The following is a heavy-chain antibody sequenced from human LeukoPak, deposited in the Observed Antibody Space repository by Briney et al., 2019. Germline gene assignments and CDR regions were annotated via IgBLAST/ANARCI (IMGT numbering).Heavy chain of an antibody. CDR1: GGTFNSYA. D-gene: IGHD1-26*01. Sequence: SVQVSCKTSGGTFNSYAITWVRQAPGQGLEWMGGIIPFFGAPNYAQKFQGRVTLIADESTSTAYMELSSLTSEGTAVYYCAREKWEPPYYYFGLDVWGQGTTVTVFS. J-gene: IGHJ6*02. V-gene: IGHV1-69*13. CDR2: IIPFFGAP. CDR3: AREKWEPPYYYFGLDV.